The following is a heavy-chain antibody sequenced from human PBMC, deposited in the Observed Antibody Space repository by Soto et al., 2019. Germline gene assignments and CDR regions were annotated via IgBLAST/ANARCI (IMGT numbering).Heavy chain of an antibody. J-gene: IGHJ4*02. CDR1: GGSFSVYY. CDR3: ERGLDY. CDR2: IDHSGST. Sequence: SETLSLTCAVYGGSFSVYYWNWIRQPPGKGLEWIGEIDHSGSTNYNPSLKSRVTISVDTSKNQFSLKLSSVTAADTAVYYCERGLDYWGQGTPVTFSS. V-gene: IGHV4-34*01.